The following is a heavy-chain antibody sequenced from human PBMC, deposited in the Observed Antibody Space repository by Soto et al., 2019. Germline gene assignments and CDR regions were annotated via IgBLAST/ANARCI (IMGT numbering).Heavy chain of an antibody. V-gene: IGHV1-18*01. CDR2: ISGYNGYT. CDR1: GYNFNTYG. D-gene: IGHD3-16*01. CDR3: XXDRDYSHTDA. Sequence: QVQLMQSGAEVRRPGTSMRISCTTSGYNFNTYGIIWVRQAPGQGLEWMGWISGYNGYTKYAQNFEDRVTLSTDPSTSTAFLELRNLRSGDTXLXXXXXDRDYSHTDA. J-gene: IGHJ3*01.